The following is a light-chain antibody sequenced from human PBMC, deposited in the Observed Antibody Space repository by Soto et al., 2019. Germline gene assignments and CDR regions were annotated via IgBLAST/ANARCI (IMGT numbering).Light chain of an antibody. CDR2: EVT. J-gene: IGLJ2*01. CDR3: QVWDTSSDHPVV. CDR1: SSDIGGHDY. Sequence: QSALTQPASVSGSPGQSITISCTGTSSDIGGHDYVFWYQQYPGKAPKLLISEVTNRPSGVSRRFSGSKSGATASLTITGLLAEDEADYYCQVWDTSSDHPVVFGGGTKLTVL. V-gene: IGLV2-14*01.